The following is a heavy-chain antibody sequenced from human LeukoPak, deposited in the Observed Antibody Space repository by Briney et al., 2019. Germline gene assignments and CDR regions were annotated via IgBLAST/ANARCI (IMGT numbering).Heavy chain of an antibody. D-gene: IGHD3-9*01. CDR2: IYYSGST. J-gene: IGHJ5*02. CDR3: ARSLGWYDILTWFDP. V-gene: IGHV4-34*01. Sequence: PSENLSLTCAVYGGSFSGYYWSWIRQPPGKGLEWIGSIYYSGSTYYNPSLKSRVTISVDTSKNQFSLKLSSVTAADTAVYYCARSLGWYDILTWFDPWGQGTLVTVSS. CDR1: GGSFSGYY.